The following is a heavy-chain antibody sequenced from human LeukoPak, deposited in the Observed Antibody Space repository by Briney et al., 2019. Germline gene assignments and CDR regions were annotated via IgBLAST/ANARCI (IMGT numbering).Heavy chain of an antibody. Sequence: SETLSLTCTVSGGSISSYYWSWIRQPPGKGLEWIGYIYYSGSTNYNPSLKSRVTISVDTSKNQFSLKLSSVTAADTAVYYCARGERYCSGGSCYVDWFDPWGQGTLVTVSS. D-gene: IGHD2-15*01. V-gene: IGHV4-59*01. CDR3: ARGERYCSGGSCYVDWFDP. J-gene: IGHJ5*02. CDR2: IYYSGST. CDR1: GGSISSYY.